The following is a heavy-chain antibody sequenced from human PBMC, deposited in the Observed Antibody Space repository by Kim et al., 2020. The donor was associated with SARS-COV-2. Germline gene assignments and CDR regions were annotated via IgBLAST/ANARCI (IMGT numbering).Heavy chain of an antibody. CDR2: IYYSGST. CDR1: GGSISGYS. V-gene: IGHV4-59*13. J-gene: IGHJ6*02. CDR3: ARHHDYYYYGMDV. Sequence: SETLSLTCTVSGGSISGYSWSWIRQPPGKGLEWIGYIYYSGSTNYNPSLKSRVTISVDTSKNQFSLKLSSVTAADTAVYYCARHHDYYYYGMDVWGQGTTVTVSS.